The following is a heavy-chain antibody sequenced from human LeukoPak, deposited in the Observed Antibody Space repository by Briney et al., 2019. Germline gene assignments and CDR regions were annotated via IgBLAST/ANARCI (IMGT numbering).Heavy chain of an antibody. D-gene: IGHD3-3*01. J-gene: IGHJ6*03. V-gene: IGHV1-46*01. Sequence: ASVKVSCKASGYTFTSYYMHWVRQAPGQGLEWMGIINPSGGSTSYAQKFQGRVTMTRDTSTSTVYMELSSLRSEDTAVYYCARGGGYYDFWSGYSYYYYMDVWGKGTTVTVSS. CDR1: GYTFTSYY. CDR2: INPSGGST. CDR3: ARGGGYYDFWSGYSYYYYMDV.